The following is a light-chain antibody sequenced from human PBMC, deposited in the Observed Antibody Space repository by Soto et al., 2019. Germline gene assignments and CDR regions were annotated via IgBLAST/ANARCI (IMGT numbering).Light chain of an antibody. CDR2: AAS. Sequence: IQLTQSPSSLSASVGGRVTITCRASQGISTHLAWYQQKPGKVPKLLIYAASTLQSGVPSRFSGSGSGTDFSLTISGRQPEDFATYYCQQLNYYPPTFGPGTKVDVK. CDR3: QQLNYYPPT. V-gene: IGKV1-9*01. J-gene: IGKJ3*01. CDR1: QGISTH.